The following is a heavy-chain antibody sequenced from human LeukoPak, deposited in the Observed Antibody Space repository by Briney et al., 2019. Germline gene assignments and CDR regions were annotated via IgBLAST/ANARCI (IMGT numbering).Heavy chain of an antibody. CDR2: ISGSGGST. CDR3: AKVYIQWLVGEGVFDY. CDR1: GFTFSSYA. V-gene: IGHV3-23*01. Sequence: GGSLRLSCAASGFTFSSYAMSWVRQAPGKGLEWVSAISGSGGSTYYADSVKGRFTISRDNSKNTLYLQMNSLRAEDTAVYYCAKVYIQWLVGEGVFDYWGQGTLVTVSP. J-gene: IGHJ4*02. D-gene: IGHD6-19*01.